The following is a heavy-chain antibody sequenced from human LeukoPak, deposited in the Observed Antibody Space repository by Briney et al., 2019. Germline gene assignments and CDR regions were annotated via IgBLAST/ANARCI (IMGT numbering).Heavy chain of an antibody. CDR3: ARAGRRLFGVLIPLSFDY. V-gene: IGHV1-69*13. J-gene: IGHJ4*02. CDR2: IIPIFGTA. CDR1: GGTFSSYA. Sequence: SVKVSCKASGGTFSSYAISWVRQAPGQGLEWMGGIIPIFGTANYAQKFQGRVTITADESTSTVYMELSSLRSDDTAVYYCARAGRRLFGVLIPLSFDYWGQGTPVTVSS. D-gene: IGHD3-3*01.